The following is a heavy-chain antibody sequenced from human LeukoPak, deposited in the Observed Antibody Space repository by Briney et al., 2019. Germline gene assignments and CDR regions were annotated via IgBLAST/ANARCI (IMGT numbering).Heavy chain of an antibody. Sequence: GGSLRLSCAASGFTFSDYYMNWIRQAPGEGLEWVSYISSSGNTIYYADSVKGRFAISRDNAKNSLYLQMNSLRAEDTAVYYCARDGMAVAGLPDYWGQGTLVTVSS. V-gene: IGHV3-11*01. D-gene: IGHD6-19*01. CDR1: GFTFSDYY. CDR2: ISSSGNTI. CDR3: ARDGMAVAGLPDY. J-gene: IGHJ4*02.